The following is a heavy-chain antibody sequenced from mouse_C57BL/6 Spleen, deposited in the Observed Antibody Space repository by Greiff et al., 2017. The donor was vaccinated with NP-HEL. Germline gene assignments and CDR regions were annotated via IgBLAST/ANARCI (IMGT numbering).Heavy chain of an antibody. D-gene: IGHD3-1*01. CDR3: ARGLPYFDV. CDR2: INPGSGGT. Sequence: VQLQQSGAELVRPGTSVKVSCKASGYAFTNYLIEWVKQRPGQGLEWIGVINPGSGGTNYNEKFKGKATLTADKSSSTAYMQLSSLTSEDSAVYFCARGLPYFDVWGTGTTVTVSS. J-gene: IGHJ1*03. V-gene: IGHV1-54*01. CDR1: GYAFTNYL.